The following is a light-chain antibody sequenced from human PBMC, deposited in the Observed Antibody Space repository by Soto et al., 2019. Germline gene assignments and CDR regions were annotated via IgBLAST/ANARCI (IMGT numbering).Light chain of an antibody. Sequence: QSVLTQPPSVSGAPGQRVTISCTGSSSNIGADYGVHWYQHLPGTAPKLLIYENTNRPSGVPDRFSASKSGTLASLAITGLQAEDEADYYCQSYDSSLSGHVVFGGGTKLTVL. V-gene: IGLV1-40*01. J-gene: IGLJ2*01. CDR2: ENT. CDR3: QSYDSSLSGHVV. CDR1: SSNIGADYG.